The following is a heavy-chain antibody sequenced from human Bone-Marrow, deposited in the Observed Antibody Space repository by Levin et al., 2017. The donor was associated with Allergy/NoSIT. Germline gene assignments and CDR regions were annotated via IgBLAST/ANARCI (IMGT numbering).Heavy chain of an antibody. CDR1: GGSISSYY. Sequence: PSETLSLTCTVSGGSISSYYWSWIRQPPGKGLEWIGFIYYSGSTNYNPSLKSRVTISVDTSKNQFSLKLSSVTAADTAVYYCASRIAAAGTGSHYYGMDVWGQGTTVTVSS. CDR3: ASRIAAAGTGSHYYGMDV. J-gene: IGHJ6*02. CDR2: IYYSGST. V-gene: IGHV4-59*01. D-gene: IGHD6-13*01.